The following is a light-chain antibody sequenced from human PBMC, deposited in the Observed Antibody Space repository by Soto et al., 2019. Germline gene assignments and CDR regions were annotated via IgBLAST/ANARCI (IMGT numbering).Light chain of an antibody. V-gene: IGKV3-11*01. CDR1: QSVSNY. CDR2: DAS. CDR3: QQRSNSPRT. Sequence: EIVLTQSPATLSLSQGARASLPCRTSQSVSNYLAWYQQKPGQAPRLLIYDASDRATGIPARFSGSGSGTDFTLTISSLEPEDFALYYCQQRSNSPRTFGQGTKVDIK. J-gene: IGKJ1*01.